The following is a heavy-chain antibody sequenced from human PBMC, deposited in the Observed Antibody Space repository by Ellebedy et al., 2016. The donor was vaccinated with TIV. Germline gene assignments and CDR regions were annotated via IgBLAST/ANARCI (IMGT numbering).Heavy chain of an antibody. CDR1: GYVFNEYY. J-gene: IGHJ4*02. V-gene: IGHV1-2*06. CDR2: ISPNSGDA. D-gene: IGHD3-3*01. Sequence: ASVKVSCKTSGYVFNEYYIHWVRQAPGQGLEWLGRISPNSGDANYAPKFQGRVTLTRDTSIRTYFMELNRLRSDDTAVYYCARIMYFEYDSWSDYWGQGTLVTVSS. CDR3: ARIMYFEYDSWSDY.